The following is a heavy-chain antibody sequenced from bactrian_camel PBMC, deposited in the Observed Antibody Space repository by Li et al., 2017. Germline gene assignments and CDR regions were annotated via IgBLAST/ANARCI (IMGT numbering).Heavy chain of an antibody. D-gene: IGHD5*01. V-gene: IGHV3S35*01. CDR3: ASRNDYITGCNY. CDR2: IYTGGGAT. CDR1: GFTFRSYG. J-gene: IGHJ4*01. Sequence: VESGGGLVQPGGSLRLSCAASGFTFRSYGMSWVRQAPGKEREGVAYIYTGGGATVYADSVKGRFTISQDNAKNTVYLQMNSLKTADTGVYYCASRNDYITGCNYWGQGTQVTVS.